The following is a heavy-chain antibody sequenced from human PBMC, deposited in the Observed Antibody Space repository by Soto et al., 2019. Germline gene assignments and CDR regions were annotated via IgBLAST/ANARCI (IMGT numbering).Heavy chain of an antibody. D-gene: IGHD6-13*01. V-gene: IGHV1-18*01. CDR1: GYTFTNYG. Sequence: ASVKDSCKTSGYTFTNYGISWVRQAPGQGLEWMGWISAHTGNTNYAQKFQGRVTMTTDTSTSTAYMELRSPRSDDPAVYYCARVLGYNSSWWRHTAFDIWGQGTMVTVSS. J-gene: IGHJ3*02. CDR3: ARVLGYNSSWWRHTAFDI. CDR2: ISAHTGNT.